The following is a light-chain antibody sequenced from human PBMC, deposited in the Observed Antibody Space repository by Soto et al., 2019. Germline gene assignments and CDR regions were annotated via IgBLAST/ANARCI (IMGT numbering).Light chain of an antibody. CDR2: GAS. V-gene: IGKV3-20*01. Sequence: EIVMTQSPATLSLSPVERATLSCRASQSVNSNLAWYQQKAGQAPRLLIYGASSRATGIPDRFSGSGSGTDFTLTISRLEPEDFAVYYCQQYGSSFTFGPGTKVDIK. J-gene: IGKJ3*01. CDR3: QQYGSSFT. CDR1: QSVNSN.